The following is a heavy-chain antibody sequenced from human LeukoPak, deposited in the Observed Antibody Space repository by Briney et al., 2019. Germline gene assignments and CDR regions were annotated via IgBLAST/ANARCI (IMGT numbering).Heavy chain of an antibody. J-gene: IGHJ5*02. Sequence: ASAKVSCKASGYTFTGYYMHWVRQAPGQGLEWMGRINPNSGGTNYAQKFQGRVTMTRDTSISTAYMELSRLRSDDTAVYYCASQGPHYDFWSGYSNWFDPWGQGTLVTVSS. CDR2: INPNSGGT. CDR1: GYTFTGYY. D-gene: IGHD3-3*01. V-gene: IGHV1-2*06. CDR3: ASQGPHYDFWSGYSNWFDP.